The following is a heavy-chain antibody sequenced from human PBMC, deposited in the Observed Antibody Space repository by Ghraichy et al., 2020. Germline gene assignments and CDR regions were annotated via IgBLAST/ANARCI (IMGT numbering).Heavy chain of an antibody. CDR1: GFTFSSYA. CDR3: ARDGGVVTANFVYYYYGMDV. D-gene: IGHD2-21*02. CDR2: ISYDGSNK. J-gene: IGHJ6*02. V-gene: IGHV3-30-3*01. Sequence: GGSLRLSCAASGFTFSSYAMHWVRQAPGKGLEWVAVISYDGSNKYYADSVKGRFTISRDNSKNTLHLQMNSLRAEDTAVYYCARDGGVVTANFVYYYYGMDVWGQGTTVTVSS.